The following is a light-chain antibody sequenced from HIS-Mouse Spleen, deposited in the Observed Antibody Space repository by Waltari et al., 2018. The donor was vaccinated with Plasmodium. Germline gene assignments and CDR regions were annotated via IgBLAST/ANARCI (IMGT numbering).Light chain of an antibody. Sequence: AIQMTQSPSSLSASVGDRVTITCRASQGIRNDLGWYQQKPGKAPKLLSSAASSLQSGVPSRFSGSGSGTDFTLTISSLQPEDFATYYCLQDYNYPYTFGQGTKLEI. CDR1: QGIRND. CDR3: LQDYNYPYT. CDR2: AAS. V-gene: IGKV1-6*01. J-gene: IGKJ2*01.